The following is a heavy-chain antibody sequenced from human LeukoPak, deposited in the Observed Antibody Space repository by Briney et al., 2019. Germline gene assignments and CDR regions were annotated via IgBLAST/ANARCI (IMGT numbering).Heavy chain of an antibody. J-gene: IGHJ4*02. CDR3: ARVPATNCFDN. CDR2: INPKNGAT. CDR1: GYTFTDYY. Sequence: ASVKVSCKASGYTFTDYYMHWVRQAPGQGLEWVGWINPKNGATRYAQKFQGRVTMTRDTSISTVYMELSSLRSDDTAVYYCARVPATNCFDNWGQGTLVTVSS. D-gene: IGHD1-1*01. V-gene: IGHV1-2*02.